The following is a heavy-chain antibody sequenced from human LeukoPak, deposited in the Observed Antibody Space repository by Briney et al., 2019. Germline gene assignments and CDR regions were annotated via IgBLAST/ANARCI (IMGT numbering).Heavy chain of an antibody. J-gene: IGHJ4*02. D-gene: IGHD3-10*01. V-gene: IGHV4-31*03. CDR3: ARGTVDGSGSYYFDY. Sequence: KPSQTLSLTCTVSGGSISSGGYYWSWIRQHPGKGLEWIGYIYYSGSTYYNPSLKSRVTISVDTSKNQFSLKLSSVTAADTAVYYCARGTVDGSGSYYFDYWGQGTLVTVSS. CDR1: GGSISSGGYY. CDR2: IYYSGST.